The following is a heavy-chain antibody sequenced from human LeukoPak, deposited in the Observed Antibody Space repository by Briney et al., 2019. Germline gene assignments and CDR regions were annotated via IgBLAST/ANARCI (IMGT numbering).Heavy chain of an antibody. Sequence: ASVKVSCKVSGYTLTELSMHWVRQAPGKGLEWMGGFDPEDGETIYAQKFQGRVTMTEDTSTDTAYMELSSLRSEDTAVYYCARDGEQQLVFSNYYYYYMDVWGKGTTVTVSS. D-gene: IGHD6-13*01. CDR2: FDPEDGET. V-gene: IGHV1-24*01. CDR3: ARDGEQQLVFSNYYYYYMDV. CDR1: GYTLTELS. J-gene: IGHJ6*03.